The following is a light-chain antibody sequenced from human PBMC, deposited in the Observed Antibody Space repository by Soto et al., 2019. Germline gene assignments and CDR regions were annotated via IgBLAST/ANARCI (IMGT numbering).Light chain of an antibody. J-gene: IGKJ5*01. V-gene: IGKV3-15*01. CDR3: KQYKEWPPFT. CDR2: GAS. Sequence: EIVMTQSPATLSVSPGETATLSCRASQYVSNKVAWYQQKPGQAPSLLILGASTRATGVPARFSGSGSGTAFTLSIISLQSEDFAVYYCKQYKEWPPFTFGQGTRLEI. CDR1: QYVSNK.